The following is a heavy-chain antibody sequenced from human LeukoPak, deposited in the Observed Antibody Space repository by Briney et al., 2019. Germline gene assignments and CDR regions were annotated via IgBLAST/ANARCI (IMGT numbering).Heavy chain of an antibody. D-gene: IGHD3-22*01. Sequence: SETQSLTCTVSGGSISSYYWSWIRQPPGKGLEWIGYIYYSGSTNYNPSLKSRVTISVDTSKNQFSLKLSSVTAADTAVYYCARDSYYYDSSGLDYWGQGTLVTVSS. J-gene: IGHJ4*02. CDR1: GGSISSYY. CDR3: ARDSYYYDSSGLDY. CDR2: IYYSGST. V-gene: IGHV4-59*01.